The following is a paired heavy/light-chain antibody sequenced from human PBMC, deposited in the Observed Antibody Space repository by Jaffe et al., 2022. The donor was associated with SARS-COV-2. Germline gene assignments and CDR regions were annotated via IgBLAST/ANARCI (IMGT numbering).Light chain of an antibody. CDR3: LLSYNVARV. CDR1: TGAVTSGHY. J-gene: IGLJ3*02. CDR2: DTS. V-gene: IGLV7-46*01. Sequence: QAAVTQEPSLTVSPGGTVTLTCGSSTGAVTSGHYPFWFQQKPGQAPRTLIYDTSNKYFWTPARFSGSLLGGKAALTLSGAQPEDEAEYYCLLSYNVARVFGGGTKLTVL.
Heavy chain of an antibody. V-gene: IGHV3-23*04. CDR2: ISGSGGNT. CDR3: ARGGFGVPTDY. J-gene: IGHJ4*02. CDR1: GFTFSSFP. D-gene: IGHD3-10*01. Sequence: EVQLVESGGGLIQPGGSLRLSCAASGFTFSSFPMTWVRQAPGKGLEWVSDISGSGGNTYYPDSVKGRFTISRDNSKDTVFLQMNILRAEDTAVYYCARGGFGVPTDYWGQGTLVTVSS.